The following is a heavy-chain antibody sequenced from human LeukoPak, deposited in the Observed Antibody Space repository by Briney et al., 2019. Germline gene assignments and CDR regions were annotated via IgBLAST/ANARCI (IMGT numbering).Heavy chain of an antibody. CDR3: ARDSAPVRTSWYFDL. J-gene: IGHJ2*01. V-gene: IGHV4-59*11. D-gene: IGHD1-14*01. CDR2: ISENSNHNPT. Sequence: PSETLSLTCAVSGDSISSHFWTWIRHPPGKALEWIGYISENSNHNPTKYNPSLRSRVTISLDTSKNQFSLKLSSVTAADTAVYYCARDSAPVRTSWYFDLWGRGTLVTVSS. CDR1: GDSISSHF.